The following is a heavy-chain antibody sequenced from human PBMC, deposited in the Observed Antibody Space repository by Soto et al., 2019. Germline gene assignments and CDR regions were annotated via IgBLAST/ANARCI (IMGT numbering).Heavy chain of an antibody. J-gene: IGHJ4*01. V-gene: IGHV1-46*01. CDR2: IYPSGGSK. Sequence: ASVQVTCKASGYTFTSYYMHWVRQAPGQGLEWMGIIYPSGGSKSYAQKFQGRVSMTRDTSTSTVYMELSSLSCEDTAVYYCARENSSSSPFDYLGHGTLVAVYS. CDR3: ARENSSSSPFDY. D-gene: IGHD6-6*01. CDR1: GYTFTSYY.